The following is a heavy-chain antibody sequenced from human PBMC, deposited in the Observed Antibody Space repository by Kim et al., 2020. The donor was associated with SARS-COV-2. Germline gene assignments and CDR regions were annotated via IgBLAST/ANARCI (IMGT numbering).Heavy chain of an antibody. CDR3: AGVARPRWLGA. V-gene: IGHV1-3*01. CDR2: INAGYGNA. J-gene: IGHJ5*02. CDR1: GYTFSSYA. Sequence: ASVKVSCKASGYTFSSYAMHWVRQAPAQSFEWMGWINAGYGNAKYSQKFQGRVTITRDTSASTAYMDLSSLRSEDTAVYYCAGVARPRWLGAWGQGTLVTVSS.